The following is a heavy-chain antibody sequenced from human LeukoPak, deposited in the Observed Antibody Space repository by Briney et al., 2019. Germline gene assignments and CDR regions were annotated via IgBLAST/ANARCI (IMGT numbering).Heavy chain of an antibody. J-gene: IGHJ4*02. V-gene: IGHV4-39*01. CDR3: ASMYSSSFFDY. CDR1: GGSISSYY. CDR2: IYYSGST. D-gene: IGHD6-6*01. Sequence: PSETLSLTCTVSGGSISSYYWSWIRQPPGKGLEWIGSIYYSGSTYYNPSLKSRVTISVDTSKNQFSLKLSSVTAADTAVYYCASMYSSSFFDYWGQGTLVTVSS.